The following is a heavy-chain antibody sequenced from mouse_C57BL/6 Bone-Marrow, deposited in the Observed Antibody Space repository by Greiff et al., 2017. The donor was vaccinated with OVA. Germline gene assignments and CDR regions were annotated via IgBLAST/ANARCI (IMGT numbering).Heavy chain of an antibody. Sequence: EVKLEESGPGLVKPSQSLSLTCSVTGYSITSGYYWNWIRQFPGNKLEWMGYISYDGSNNYNPSLKNRISITRDTSKNQFFLKLNSVTTEDTATYDCARLGRADYWGQGTTLTVSS. V-gene: IGHV3-6*01. D-gene: IGHD3-3*01. CDR1: GYSITSGYY. J-gene: IGHJ2*01. CDR2: ISYDGSN. CDR3: ARLGRADY.